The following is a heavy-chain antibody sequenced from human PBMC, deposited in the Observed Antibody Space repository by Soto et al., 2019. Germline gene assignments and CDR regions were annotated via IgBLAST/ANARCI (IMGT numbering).Heavy chain of an antibody. CDR1: GYTFTSYY. Sequence: ASVKVSCKASGYTFTSYYMHWVRQAPGQGLEWMGIINTSGGSTSYAQKFQGRVTMTRDTSTSTVYMELSSLRSEDTAVYYCARVSQLYCSGGSCFQDYFQHWGQGTLVTVSS. CDR2: INTSGGST. V-gene: IGHV1-46*03. J-gene: IGHJ1*01. D-gene: IGHD2-15*01. CDR3: ARVSQLYCSGGSCFQDYFQH.